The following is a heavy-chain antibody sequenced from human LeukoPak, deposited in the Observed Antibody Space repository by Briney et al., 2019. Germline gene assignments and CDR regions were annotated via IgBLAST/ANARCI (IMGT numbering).Heavy chain of an antibody. V-gene: IGHV3-7*01. Sequence: GGSLRLSCAASGFSFGSYWMSWVRQAPGKGLEWVANIKQEGSEKFYVDSVEGRLTISRDNAKNSLYLQMNSLRAEDTGIYYCARENRGGYNPYNWFDPWGQGTLVTVSS. CDR3: ARENRGGYNPYNWFDP. CDR2: IKQEGSEK. J-gene: IGHJ5*02. CDR1: GFSFGSYW. D-gene: IGHD5-24*01.